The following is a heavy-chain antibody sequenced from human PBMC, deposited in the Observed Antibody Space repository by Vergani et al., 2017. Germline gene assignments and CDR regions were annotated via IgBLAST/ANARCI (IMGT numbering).Heavy chain of an antibody. CDR3: AKKPGISTSGNYYAIDV. CDR1: GFTFSDHY. J-gene: IGHJ6*02. CDR2: ISPGASIV. D-gene: IGHD1-14*01. Sequence: EESEGGSVKPGGSLRLSCVASGFTFSDHYMSWIRQAPGKGLEWVSLISPGASIVSYTDSVTGRFTVSRDNDNNTLTLDMTTLRVEDTAVYYCAKKPGISTSGNYYAIDVWGQGTMVTVSS. V-gene: IGHV3-11*04.